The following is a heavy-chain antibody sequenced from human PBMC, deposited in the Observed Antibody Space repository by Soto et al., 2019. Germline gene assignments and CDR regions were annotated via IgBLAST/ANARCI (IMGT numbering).Heavy chain of an antibody. CDR2: VYYTGDT. J-gene: IGHJ6*02. CDR3: VRQGIDYLHGLVDV. D-gene: IGHD1-26*01. V-gene: IGHV4-59*08. Sequence: QVQLQQSGPRLVKPSETLSLTCTVSSGPSSSHNWGWIRQSPGRGLEWIGYVYYTGDTSYNPSLKSRVTISAATATNTISLTLTSVTAAGTAVYYCVRQGIDYLHGLVDVWGQGTTVSVSS. CDR1: SGPSSSHN.